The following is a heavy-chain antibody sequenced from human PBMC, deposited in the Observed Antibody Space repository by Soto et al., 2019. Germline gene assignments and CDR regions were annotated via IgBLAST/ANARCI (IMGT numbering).Heavy chain of an antibody. CDR3: ALDRDGYNGVGY. CDR2: IWYDGSNK. J-gene: IGHJ4*02. V-gene: IGHV3-33*01. CDR1: GFTFSSYG. Sequence: QVQLVESGGGVVQPGRSLRLSCAASGFTFSSYGMHWVRQAPGKGLEWVAVIWYDGSNKYYADSVKGRFTISRDNSKNTLYPQMNSLSAEDTAVYYCALDRDGYNGVGYWGQGTLVTVSS. D-gene: IGHD2-8*01.